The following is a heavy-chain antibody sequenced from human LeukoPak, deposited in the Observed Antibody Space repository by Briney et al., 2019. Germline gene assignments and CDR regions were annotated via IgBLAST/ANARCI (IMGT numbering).Heavy chain of an antibody. V-gene: IGHV3-30*18. CDR1: GFPFNSYG. D-gene: IGHD1-14*01. CDR2: ISYDGSDI. Sequence: GSLRLSWAASGFPFNSYGMHWVRQAPGKGLEWVAVISYDGSDIYYADSVKGRFTISRDNSKNTLFLQMNSLRGEDTAVYYCAKDSYITAFDYWGQGTLVTVSS. J-gene: IGHJ4*02. CDR3: AKDSYITAFDY.